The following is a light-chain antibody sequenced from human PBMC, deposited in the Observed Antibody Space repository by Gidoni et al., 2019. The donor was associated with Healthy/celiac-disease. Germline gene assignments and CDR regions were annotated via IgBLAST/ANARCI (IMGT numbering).Light chain of an antibody. J-gene: IGLJ2*01. CDR2: DDS. CDR1: NIGSKS. CDR3: QVWDSSSDPYVV. V-gene: IGLV3-21*02. Sequence: SYVLTQPPSVSVAPAQTARITCGGNNIGSKSVHWYQQKPGPAPVLVVYDDSDRPSGIPERFSGSNSGNTATLTISRVGAGDEADYYCQVWDSSSDPYVVFGGGTKLTVL.